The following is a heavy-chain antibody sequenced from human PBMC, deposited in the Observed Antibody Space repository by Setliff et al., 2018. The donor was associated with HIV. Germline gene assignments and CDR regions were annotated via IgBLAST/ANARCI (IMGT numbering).Heavy chain of an antibody. V-gene: IGHV1-2*02. Sequence: ASVKVSCKASGYTFTGYYMHWVRQAPGQGLEWMGWLNPKTGGTNFAQEFQGRVTMTGDTSISTAYMELSRLTSDGTAVYYCAGGDSRGLLHFDMWGQGTMVTVSS. J-gene: IGHJ3*02. CDR1: GYTFTGYY. D-gene: IGHD3-22*01. CDR3: AGGDSRGLLHFDM. CDR2: LNPKTGGT.